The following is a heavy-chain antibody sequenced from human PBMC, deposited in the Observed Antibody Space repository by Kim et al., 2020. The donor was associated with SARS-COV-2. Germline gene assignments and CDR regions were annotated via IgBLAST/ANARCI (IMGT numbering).Heavy chain of an antibody. CDR2: IYYSGST. Sequence: SETLSLTCTVSGGSISSSSYYWGWIRQPPGKGLEWIGSIYYSGSTYYNPSLKSRVTISVDTSKNQFSLKLSSVTAADTAVYYCARTLAYCGGDCYPGRAFDIWGQGTMVTVSS. CDR3: ARTLAYCGGDCYPGRAFDI. CDR1: GGSISSSSYY. V-gene: IGHV4-39*01. J-gene: IGHJ3*02. D-gene: IGHD2-21*02.